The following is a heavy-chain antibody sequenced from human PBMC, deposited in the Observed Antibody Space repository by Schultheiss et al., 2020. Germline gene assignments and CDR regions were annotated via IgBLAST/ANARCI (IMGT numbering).Heavy chain of an antibody. V-gene: IGHV2-70*12. Sequence: SGPTLVKPTQTLTLTCTFSGFSLSTSGMCVSWIRQPPGKALEWLALIDWDDDKYYSTSLKTRLTISKDTSKNQVVLTMTNMDPVDTATYYCAHSPYGDYEGWSWFDPWGQGTLVTVSS. CDR2: IDWDDDK. CDR1: GFSLSTSGMC. CDR3: AHSPYGDYEGWSWFDP. J-gene: IGHJ5*02. D-gene: IGHD4-17*01.